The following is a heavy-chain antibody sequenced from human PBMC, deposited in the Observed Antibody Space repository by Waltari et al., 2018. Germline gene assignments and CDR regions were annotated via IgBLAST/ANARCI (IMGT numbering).Heavy chain of an antibody. CDR2: IYPGDSDT. D-gene: IGHD1-26*01. CDR1: EYSFTNSW. CDR3: ARHLGRSTSYSDYYHYAMDV. J-gene: IGHJ6*02. V-gene: IGHV5-51*01. Sequence: EVQLVQSGAEVKNPVECLKISCQGCEYSFTNSWNGRGAPVPGKGLEWMGVIYPGDSDTRYSPSFQGQVTISADKSISTAYLQWSNLKASDSAMYYCARHLGRSTSYSDYYHYAMDVWGQGTTVTVSS.